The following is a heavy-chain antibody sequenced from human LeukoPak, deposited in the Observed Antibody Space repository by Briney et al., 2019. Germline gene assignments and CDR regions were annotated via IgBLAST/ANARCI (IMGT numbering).Heavy chain of an antibody. Sequence: GGSLRLSCAASGFTFSSYAMSWVRQAPGKGLEWVSAISGSGGSTYYADSVKGRFTISRDNSKNTLYLQMNSLRAEDTAVYYCAKDGHPGTMPGYFDYWGQGTLVTVSS. J-gene: IGHJ4*02. CDR1: GFTFSSYA. CDR3: AKDGHPGTMPGYFDY. D-gene: IGHD1-7*01. CDR2: ISGSGGST. V-gene: IGHV3-23*01.